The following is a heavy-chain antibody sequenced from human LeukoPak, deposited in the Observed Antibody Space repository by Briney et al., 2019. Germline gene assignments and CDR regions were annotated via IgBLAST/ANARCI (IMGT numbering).Heavy chain of an antibody. J-gene: IGHJ5*02. CDR2: FYYNGVT. V-gene: IGHV4-39*02. D-gene: IGHD3-16*01. CDR3: VRRNYLSSRIDP. Sequence: SETLSLTCTVSGGSISTSDYLWAWVRQPPGKGLEWIGDFYYNGVTYYNGVTSYSPSLRSRVTISVDTSKNHFSLDPTSVTAADTAVYYCVRRNYLSSRIDPWGQGTLVTVSS. CDR1: GGSISTSDYL.